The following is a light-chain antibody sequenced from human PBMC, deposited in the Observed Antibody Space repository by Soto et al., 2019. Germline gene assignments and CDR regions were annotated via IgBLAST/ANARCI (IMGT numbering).Light chain of an antibody. J-gene: IGLJ7*01. V-gene: IGLV2-14*01. CDR3: TSYTGANTVL. CDR2: AVT. Sequence: QSALTQPASVSGSPGQSITIPCTGTSSDIGRYNYVSWYQQHPGRAPKLIFYAVTNRPSGVSSRFSASKSSSTASLTISGLQAEDEADYYCTSYTGANTVLFGGGTQLTVL. CDR1: SSDIGRYNY.